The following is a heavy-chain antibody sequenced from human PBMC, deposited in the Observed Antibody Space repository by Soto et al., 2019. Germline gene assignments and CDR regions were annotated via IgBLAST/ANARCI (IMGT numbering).Heavy chain of an antibody. CDR3: AKGRLAGRLRYGVDV. D-gene: IGHD6-6*01. Sequence: EVQLLDSGGGLVQPGGSLRLSCAASGLTFSSEAMSWVRQAPGKGLEWVSGIGGSGVDTFYADSVRGRFTISRDNAQNTLYLQLNSPRAEDTAIYYCAKGRLAGRLRYGVDVWGQGTTVTVSS. CDR1: GLTFSSEA. CDR2: IGGSGVDT. J-gene: IGHJ6*02. V-gene: IGHV3-23*01.